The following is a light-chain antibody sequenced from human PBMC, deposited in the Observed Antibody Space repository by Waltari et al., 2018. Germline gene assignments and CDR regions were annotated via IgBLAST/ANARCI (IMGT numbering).Light chain of an antibody. CDR1: QSILYSSNNKNY. CDR2: WAS. Sequence: DIVMTQSPDSLGVSLGERATINCKSSQSILYSSNNKNYLAWYQQKPGQPPKLLIYWASTRESGVPDRFSGSGSGTDFTLTISSLQAEDVAVYYCQQHYNTPLTFGGGTKVEIK. CDR3: QQHYNTPLT. V-gene: IGKV4-1*01. J-gene: IGKJ4*01.